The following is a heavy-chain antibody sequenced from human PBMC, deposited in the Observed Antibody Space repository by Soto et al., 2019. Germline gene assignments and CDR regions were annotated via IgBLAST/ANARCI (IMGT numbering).Heavy chain of an antibody. CDR2: ISGSGGST. J-gene: IGHJ4*02. V-gene: IGHV3-23*01. Sequence: EVQLLESGGGLVQPGGSLRLSCAASGFTFSSYAMSWVRQAPGKGLEWVSAISGSGGSTYYADSVKGRFTISRDNSKNTLYLQMNSLRAEDTAVYYCSKGSLAYCGGDCYSPFDYWGQGTLVTVSS. CDR3: SKGSLAYCGGDCYSPFDY. D-gene: IGHD2-21*02. CDR1: GFTFSSYA.